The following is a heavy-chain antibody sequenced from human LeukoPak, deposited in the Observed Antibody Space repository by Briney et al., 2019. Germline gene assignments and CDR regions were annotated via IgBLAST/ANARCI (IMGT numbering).Heavy chain of an antibody. CDR2: IISDGSGT. CDR3: ARDGSLPDY. V-gene: IGHV3-74*01. CDR1: GFTFSNYW. J-gene: IGHJ4*02. Sequence: GGSLRLSCAASGFTFSNYWMHWVRQTPGKGLVWVSRIISDGSGTSYADSVKGRFTISRDNAENTLYLQMNSLRAEDTAVYYCARDGSLPDYWGQGTLVTVSS.